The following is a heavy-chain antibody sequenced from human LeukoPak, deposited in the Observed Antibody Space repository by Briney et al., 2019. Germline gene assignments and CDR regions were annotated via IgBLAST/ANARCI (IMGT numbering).Heavy chain of an antibody. Sequence: SETLSLTCAVYGGSFSGYYWSWIRQPPGKGLEWIGEINHSGSTNYNPSLKSRVTISVGTSKNQFSLKLSSVTAADTAVYYCARLRVEMATIYYFDYWGQGTLVTVSS. CDR3: ARLRVEMATIYYFDY. J-gene: IGHJ4*02. CDR2: INHSGST. V-gene: IGHV4-34*01. D-gene: IGHD5-24*01. CDR1: GGSFSGYY.